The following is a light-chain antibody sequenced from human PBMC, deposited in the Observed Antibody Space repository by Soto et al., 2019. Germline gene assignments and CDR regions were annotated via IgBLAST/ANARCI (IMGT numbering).Light chain of an antibody. CDR3: QQYGSSLT. CDR1: QGIGDT. J-gene: IGKJ4*01. CDR2: DTS. Sequence: EIVITQSAGALSVCPEEGAARSCRASQGIGDTLAWYQQKPGQTPRLLIYDTSSRATGIPDRFSGSGSGTDFTLTISRLEPEDFAVYYCQQYGSSLTFGGGTKVDIK. V-gene: IGKV3-20*01.